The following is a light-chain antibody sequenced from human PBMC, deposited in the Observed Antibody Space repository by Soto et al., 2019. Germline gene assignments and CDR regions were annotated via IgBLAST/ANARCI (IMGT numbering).Light chain of an antibody. Sequence: QSVLTQPPSVSGAPGQRVTISCTGSSSDIGAGYDVPWYQQLPGTPPKLLIYGNSNRPSGVPDRISGSKSGTSASLAITGLQAEDEADYYCQSYDSSLSGYVVFGGGTKLTVL. CDR1: SSDIGAGYD. CDR3: QSYDSSLSGYVV. J-gene: IGLJ2*01. V-gene: IGLV1-40*01. CDR2: GNS.